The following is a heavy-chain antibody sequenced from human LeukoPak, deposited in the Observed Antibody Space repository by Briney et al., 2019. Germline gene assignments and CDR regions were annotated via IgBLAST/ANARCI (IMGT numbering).Heavy chain of an antibody. D-gene: IGHD6-13*01. J-gene: IGHJ4*02. CDR2: ISSSSNMI. V-gene: IGHV3-48*03. Sequence: PGGCLRLSCAASGLTFSSFEMNWVRQAPGKGLEWISYISSSSNMIFYAESVKGRFTISRDNAKNSLYLQMNSLRAEDTAIYYCATASGSWYRYYFDSWGQGILVTVSS. CDR1: GLTFSSFE. CDR3: ATASGSWYRYYFDS.